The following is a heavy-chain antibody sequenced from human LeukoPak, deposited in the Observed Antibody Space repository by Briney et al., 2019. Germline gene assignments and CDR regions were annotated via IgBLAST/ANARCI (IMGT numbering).Heavy chain of an antibody. D-gene: IGHD3-16*01. CDR1: GYSFSGYW. V-gene: IGHV5-51*01. Sequence: PGESLKISCKGSGYSFSGYWVGWVRQMPGEDLEWMGIIYPDDSQTSYSPSFQGQVTISADKSINTAYLQWSSLKASDTAMYYCARFGGVTFSAVLWDKWGQGTLVTVSS. J-gene: IGHJ4*02. CDR2: IYPDDSQT. CDR3: ARFGGVTFSAVLWDK.